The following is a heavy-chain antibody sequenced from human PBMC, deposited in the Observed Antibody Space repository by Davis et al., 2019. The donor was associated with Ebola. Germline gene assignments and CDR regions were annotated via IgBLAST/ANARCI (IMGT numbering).Heavy chain of an antibody. CDR1: GFTFSSYG. CDR2: ISYDGSNK. D-gene: IGHD6-13*01. Sequence: GGSLRLSCAASGFTFSSYGMHWVRQAPGKGLEWVAVISYDGSNKYYADSVKGRFTISRDNSKNTLYLQMNSLSAEDTAVYYCASLVAAAIWGQETMVTVSP. J-gene: IGHJ3*02. V-gene: IGHV3-30*03. CDR3: ASLVAAAI.